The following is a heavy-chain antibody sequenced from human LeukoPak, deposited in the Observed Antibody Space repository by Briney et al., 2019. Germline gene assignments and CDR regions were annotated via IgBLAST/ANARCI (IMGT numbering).Heavy chain of an antibody. CDR3: AKNAKAVTISGVPSQGY. D-gene: IGHD3-3*01. V-gene: IGHV3-30*02. CDR1: GFTFSSFG. CDR2: IWYDGSNK. Sequence: PGGSLRLSCAASGFTFSSFGMRWVRQAPGKGLEWVAFIWYDGSNKYYADSVKGRFTISRDDSKNTLYLQMSGLRTEDTAVYYCAKNAKAVTISGVPSQGYWGQGTLVTVSS. J-gene: IGHJ4*02.